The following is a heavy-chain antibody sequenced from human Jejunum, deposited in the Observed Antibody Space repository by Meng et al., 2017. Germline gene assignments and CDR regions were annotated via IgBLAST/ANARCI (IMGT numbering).Heavy chain of an antibody. Sequence: GESLKISCAASGFSFNNYAMRWVRHAPGKGLEWVSCISSSGDNIDYSDSVKGRFTISRDNSKNTLYLQMNSLTADDTALYFCAIVRRTDTFGPLYVWGQGTLVTVSS. D-gene: IGHD5/OR15-5a*01. V-gene: IGHV3-23*01. J-gene: IGHJ4*02. CDR3: AIVRRTDTFGPLYV. CDR2: ISSSGDNI. CDR1: GFSFNNYA.